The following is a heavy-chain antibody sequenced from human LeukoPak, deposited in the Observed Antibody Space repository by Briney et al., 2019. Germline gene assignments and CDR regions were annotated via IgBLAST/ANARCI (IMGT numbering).Heavy chain of an antibody. J-gene: IGHJ4*02. V-gene: IGHV3-7*01. CDR1: GFTFSSYW. CDR2: IKQDGSEK. D-gene: IGHD6-13*01. Sequence: GGSLRLSCAASGFTFSSYWMSWVRQAPGKGLEWVANIKQDGSEKYYVDSVKGRFTISRDNAKNSLYLQMNSLRAEDTAVYYCARDRALAAAGNFGYWGQGTLVTVSS. CDR3: ARDRALAAAGNFGY.